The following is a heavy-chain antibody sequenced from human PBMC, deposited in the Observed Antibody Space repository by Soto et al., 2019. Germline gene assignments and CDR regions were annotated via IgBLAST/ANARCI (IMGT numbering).Heavy chain of an antibody. CDR3: ARGPVLRAVAGTSYYFDY. V-gene: IGHV4-34*01. CDR2: INHSGST. Sequence: QVQLQQWGAGLLKPSETLSLTCAVYGGSFSGYYWSWIRQPPGKGLEWMGEINHSGSTNYNPSLKSRVTISVDTSKNQFSLKLSSVTAADTAVYYCARGPVLRAVAGTSYYFDYWGQGTLVTVSS. CDR1: GGSFSGYY. J-gene: IGHJ4*02. D-gene: IGHD6-19*01.